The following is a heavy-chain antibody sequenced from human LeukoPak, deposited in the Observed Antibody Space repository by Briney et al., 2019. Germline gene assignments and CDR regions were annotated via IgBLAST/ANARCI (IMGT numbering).Heavy chain of an antibody. CDR3: ARLEAPFN. Sequence: GGSLRLSCAASGFTFSSYWMHWVRHAPGKGLVWVSRINRDGSSISYADSVKGRFTISRDNSKNTLYLHMNILRAEDTAVYYCARLEAPFNWGQGMLVTVSS. D-gene: IGHD5-24*01. V-gene: IGHV3-74*01. CDR2: INRDGSSI. CDR1: GFTFSSYW. J-gene: IGHJ4*02.